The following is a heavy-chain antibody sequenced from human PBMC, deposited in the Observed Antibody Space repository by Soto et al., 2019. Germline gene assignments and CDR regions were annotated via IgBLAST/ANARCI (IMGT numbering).Heavy chain of an antibody. J-gene: IGHJ6*02. D-gene: IGHD1-1*01. CDR2: IYPGDSDT. Sequence: PGESLKISCKGSGYSFTSYWIGWVRQMPGKGLEWMGIIYPGDSDTRYSPSFQGQVTISADKSVSTAYLQWSSLKASDTAMYYCARNSGWNGPDYYYGMDVWGQGTTVTVS. CDR1: GYSFTSYW. CDR3: ARNSGWNGPDYYYGMDV. V-gene: IGHV5-51*01.